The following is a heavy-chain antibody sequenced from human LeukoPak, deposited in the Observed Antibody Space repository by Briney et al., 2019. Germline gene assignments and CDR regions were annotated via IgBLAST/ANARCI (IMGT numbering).Heavy chain of an antibody. D-gene: IGHD2-15*01. J-gene: IGHJ5*02. Sequence: GASVKVSCKASGYTFTGYYMHWVRQAPGQGLEWMGWISAYNGNTNYAQKLQGRVTMTTDTSTSTAYMELRSLRSDDTAVYYCARGGRRVGELGFDPWGQGTLVTVSS. V-gene: IGHV1-18*01. CDR1: GYTFTGYY. CDR3: ARGGRRVGELGFDP. CDR2: ISAYNGNT.